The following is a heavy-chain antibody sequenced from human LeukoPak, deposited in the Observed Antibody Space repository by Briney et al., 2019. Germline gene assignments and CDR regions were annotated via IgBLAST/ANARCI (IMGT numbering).Heavy chain of an antibody. V-gene: IGHV4-59*01. Sequence: SETLSLTCTVSGGSISSYSWTWIRQPPGKGLEWIGFIYYSGSTNYNPSLKSRVTISVDTSKNQFSLKLSSVTAADTAVYYCARAHAFDIWGQGTMVTVSS. J-gene: IGHJ3*02. CDR3: ARAHAFDI. CDR1: GGSISSYS. CDR2: IYYSGST.